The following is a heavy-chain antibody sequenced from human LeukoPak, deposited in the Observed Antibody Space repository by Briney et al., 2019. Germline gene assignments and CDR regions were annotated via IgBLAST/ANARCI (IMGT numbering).Heavy chain of an antibody. CDR1: GDSVSSNSAA. D-gene: IGHD7-27*01. V-gene: IGHV6-1*01. J-gene: IGHJ4*02. Sequence: SQTLSLTCAISGDSVSSNSAAWNWIRQSPSRGLESLGRTYYRSRWYSDYAVSVKSRITVNPDTSKNQFSLQLSSVTPEDTAVYYCARHFLGRGNHFDYWGQGTLVTVSS. CDR2: TYYRSRWYS. CDR3: ARHFLGRGNHFDY.